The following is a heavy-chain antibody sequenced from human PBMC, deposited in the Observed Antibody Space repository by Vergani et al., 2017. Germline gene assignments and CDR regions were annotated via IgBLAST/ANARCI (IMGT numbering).Heavy chain of an antibody. D-gene: IGHD2-15*01. J-gene: IGHJ6*03. CDR2: IYYSGST. CDR3: ARDSHTSGGSTGPYYMDV. Sequence: QVQLQESGPGLVKPSQTLSLTCTVSGGSISSGGYYWSWIRQPPGKGLEWIGYIYYSGSTNYNPSLKSRVTISVDTSKNQFSLKLSSVTAADTAVYYCARDSHTSGGSTGPYYMDVWGKGTTVTVSS. CDR1: GGSISSGGYY. V-gene: IGHV4-61*08.